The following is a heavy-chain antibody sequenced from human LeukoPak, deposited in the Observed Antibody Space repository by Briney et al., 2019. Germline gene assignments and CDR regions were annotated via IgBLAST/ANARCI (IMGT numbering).Heavy chain of an antibody. V-gene: IGHV3-74*01. CDR1: GFTFSSYW. D-gene: IGHD7-27*01. Sequence: GGSLRLSCAASGFTFSSYWMHWVRQAPGKGLVWVSRINSDGSSTSYADSVKGRFTISRDNAKNTLSLQMNSLRAEDTAVYYCASGVRELGMTNYWGQGTLVTVSS. J-gene: IGHJ4*02. CDR2: INSDGSST. CDR3: ASGVRELGMTNY.